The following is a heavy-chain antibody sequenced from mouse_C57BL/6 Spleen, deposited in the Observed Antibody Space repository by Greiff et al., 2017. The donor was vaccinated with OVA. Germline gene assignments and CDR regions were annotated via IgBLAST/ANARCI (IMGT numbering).Heavy chain of an antibody. Sequence: QVQLQQSGAELVRPGTSVKVSCKASGYAFTNYLIEWVKQRPGQGLEWIGVINPGSGGTNYNEKFKGKATLTADKSSSTAYMQLSSLTSEDSAVYFCARGVYYGSRDYYFDYWGQGTTRTVSS. D-gene: IGHD1-1*01. CDR1: GYAFTNYL. J-gene: IGHJ2*01. CDR2: INPGSGGT. CDR3: ARGVYYGSRDYYFDY. V-gene: IGHV1-54*01.